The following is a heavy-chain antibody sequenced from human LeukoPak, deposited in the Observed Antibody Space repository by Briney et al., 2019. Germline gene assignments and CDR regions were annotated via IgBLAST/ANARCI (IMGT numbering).Heavy chain of an antibody. V-gene: IGHV4-31*03. CDR1: GASIRSGGFY. CDR2: IYFNGDT. Sequence: SETLSLTCSASGASIRSGGFYWSWLRQHPRRGLEWIGYIYFNGDTYYNPSLKSRVTISVDTSQNRFSLRVHSVTAADTAVYFCARARLRSEDFSTPYYFDFWGRGTLVTVSS. CDR3: ARARLRSEDFSTPYYFDF. D-gene: IGHD3-16*01. J-gene: IGHJ4*02.